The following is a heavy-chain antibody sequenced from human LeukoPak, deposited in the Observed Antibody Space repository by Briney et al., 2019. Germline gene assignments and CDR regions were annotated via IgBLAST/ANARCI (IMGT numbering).Heavy chain of an antibody. CDR1: GFTVSGDY. V-gene: IGHV3-66*01. CDR2: LYYGVST. D-gene: IGHD1-26*01. CDR3: VRGASGGHYVIDY. Sequence: PGGSLRLSCVVSGFTVSGDYISWFRQAPGKGLEWVSVLYYGVSTFYKDSVKGRFTVSRDNAMNTVYLQMNSLRTEDTAVYYCVRGASGGHYVIDYWGQGTLVTVSS. J-gene: IGHJ4*02.